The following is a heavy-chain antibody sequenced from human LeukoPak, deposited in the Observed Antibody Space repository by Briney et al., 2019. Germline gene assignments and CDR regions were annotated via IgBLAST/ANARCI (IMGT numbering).Heavy chain of an antibody. Sequence: SETLSLTCAVYGGSFSGHYWSWIRQPPGKGLEWIGEINHSGSTNYNPSLKSRVTISVDTSKNQFSLKLSSVTAADTAVYYCARARITMVRGVIITFDYWGQGTLVTVSS. CDR3: ARARITMVRGVIITFDY. CDR2: INHSGST. J-gene: IGHJ4*02. CDR1: GGSFSGHY. V-gene: IGHV4-34*01. D-gene: IGHD3-10*01.